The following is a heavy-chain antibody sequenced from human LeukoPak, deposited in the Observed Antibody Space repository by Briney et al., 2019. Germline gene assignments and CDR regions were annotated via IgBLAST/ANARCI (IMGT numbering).Heavy chain of an antibody. CDR3: ARGLRYSSGWYGY. V-gene: IGHV4-34*01. CDR2: INHSGST. CDR1: GGSFSGYY. Sequence: PSGTLPLTCAVYGGSFSGYYWSWIRQPPGKGLEWIGEINHSGSTNYNPSLKSRVTISVDTSKNQFSLKLSSVTAADTAVYYCARGLRYSSGWYGYWGQGTLVTVSS. J-gene: IGHJ4*02. D-gene: IGHD6-19*01.